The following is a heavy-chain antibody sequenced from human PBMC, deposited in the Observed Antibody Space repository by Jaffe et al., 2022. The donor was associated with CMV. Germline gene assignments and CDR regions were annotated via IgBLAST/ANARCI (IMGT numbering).Heavy chain of an antibody. CDR3: ARTGVVTTRLYNYYMDV. CDR1: GYDFTNYW. V-gene: IGHV5-10-1*03. J-gene: IGHJ6*03. D-gene: IGHD3-3*01. CDR2: IDPSDSYT. Sequence: EVQLVQSGAEVKKPGESLRISCQTSGYDFTNYWITWVRQMPGKGLEWVGRIDPSDSYTDSSPSFRGHVIISSDKSISTAYLQWNSLQASDTAIYYCARTGVVTTRLYNYYMDVWGKGTKVTVS.